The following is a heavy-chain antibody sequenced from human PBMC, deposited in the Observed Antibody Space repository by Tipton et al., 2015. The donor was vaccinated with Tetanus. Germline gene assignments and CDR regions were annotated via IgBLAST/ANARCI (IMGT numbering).Heavy chain of an antibody. CDR1: GASVRRGDYS. V-gene: IGHV4-61*08. J-gene: IGHJ5*02. CDR2: VSYSGRT. Sequence: TLSLTCTVSGASVRRGDYSWNWIRQPPGKGLEWLAYVSYSGRTNSNYFLKSRITVSQDASKNQVSLRLTSVTAADTAVYYCARGRQRLVPAGFDLWGQGTLVTVSS. CDR3: ARGRQRLVPAGFDL. D-gene: IGHD6-13*01.